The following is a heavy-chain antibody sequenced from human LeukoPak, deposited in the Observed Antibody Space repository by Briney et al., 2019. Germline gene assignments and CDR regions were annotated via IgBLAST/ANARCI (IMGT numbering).Heavy chain of an antibody. CDR1: GYTFTSYA. CDR2: INTNTGNP. CDR3: ASSPPHLYSSSWYVDVPGPFDC. D-gene: IGHD6-13*01. V-gene: IGHV7-4-1*02. Sequence: ASVKVSCKASGYTFTSYAMNWVRQAPGQGLEWMGWINTNTGNPTYAQGFTGRFVFSLDTSVSTAYLQISSLKAEDTAVYYCASSPPHLYSSSWYVDVPGPFDCWGQGTLVTVSS. J-gene: IGHJ4*02.